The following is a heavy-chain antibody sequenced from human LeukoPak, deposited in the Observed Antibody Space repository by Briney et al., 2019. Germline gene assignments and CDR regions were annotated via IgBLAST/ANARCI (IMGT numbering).Heavy chain of an antibody. D-gene: IGHD6-6*01. V-gene: IGHV3-21*01. J-gene: IGHJ4*02. CDR3: ARDFARIAALSDIGY. Sequence: GGSLRLSCAASGFTFSSYSMNWVRQAPGKGLEWVSSISSSSSYIYYADSVKGRFTISRDNAKNSLYLQMNSLRAEDTAVYYCARDFARIAALSDIGYWGQGTLVTVSS. CDR1: GFTFSSYS. CDR2: ISSSSSYI.